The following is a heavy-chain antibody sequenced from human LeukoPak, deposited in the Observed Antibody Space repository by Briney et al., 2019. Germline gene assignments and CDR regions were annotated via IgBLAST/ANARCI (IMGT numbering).Heavy chain of an antibody. CDR1: GASVSSSSYF. Sequence: SETLSLTCAVSGASVSSSSYFWGWIRQPPGEGPEWLGSVYYNGATYYNPSLKSRVTISLDTSKNPFTLTVTSVTVADTGLYLCASRDVVSITAIETWFDSWGQGTLVTVS. CDR2: VYYNGAT. V-gene: IGHV4-39*06. D-gene: IGHD1-20*01. CDR3: ASRDVVSITAIETWFDS. J-gene: IGHJ5*01.